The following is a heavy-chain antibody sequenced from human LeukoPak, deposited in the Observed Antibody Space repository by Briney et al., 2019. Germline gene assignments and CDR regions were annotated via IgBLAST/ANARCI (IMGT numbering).Heavy chain of an antibody. Sequence: ASVKVSCKASGYTFTGYYMHWVRQAPGQGLGWMGWINPNSGGTNYAQKFQGRVTMTRDTSISTAYMELSRLRSDDTAVYYCARDPLCGGDCYATGWGQGTLVTVSS. CDR2: INPNSGGT. V-gene: IGHV1-2*02. CDR3: ARDPLCGGDCYATG. J-gene: IGHJ4*02. D-gene: IGHD2-21*02. CDR1: GYTFTGYY.